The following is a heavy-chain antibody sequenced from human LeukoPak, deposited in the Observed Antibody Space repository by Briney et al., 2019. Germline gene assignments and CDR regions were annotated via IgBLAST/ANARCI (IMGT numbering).Heavy chain of an antibody. J-gene: IGHJ6*02. CDR2: ISYDGSNK. Sequence: GGSLRLSCAASGFTFSSYAMHWVRQAPGKGLEWVAVISYDGSNKYYADSVKGRFTISRDNSKNTLYLQMNSLRAEDTAVYYCATYGVDYYGMDVWGQGTTVTASS. V-gene: IGHV3-30*04. D-gene: IGHD4-17*01. CDR1: GFTFSSYA. CDR3: ATYGVDYYGMDV.